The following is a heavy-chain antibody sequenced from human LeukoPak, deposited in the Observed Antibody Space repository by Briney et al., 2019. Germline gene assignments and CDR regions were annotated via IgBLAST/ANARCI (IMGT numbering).Heavy chain of an antibody. CDR1: GFTFSSYW. CDR2: IDQGGTGR. V-gene: IGHV3-7*01. Sequence: GGSLRLSCAASGFTFSSYWMSWVRQAPGKGLEWVGKIDQGGTGRYVDSVIGRFTISRDNADNPLDLQMMGLRTEDTAIYYCARDTYSRWQPDHWGQGTLVTVSS. CDR3: ARDTYSRWQPDH. J-gene: IGHJ4*02. D-gene: IGHD4-23*01.